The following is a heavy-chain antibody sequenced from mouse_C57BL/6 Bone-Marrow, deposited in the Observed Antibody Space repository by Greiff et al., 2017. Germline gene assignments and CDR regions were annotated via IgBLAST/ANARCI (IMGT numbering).Heavy chain of an antibody. J-gene: IGHJ3*01. Sequence: EVKLVESGPGLVKPSQSLSLTCSVTGYSITSGYYWNWIRQFPGNKLEWRGYIRYDGSNNYNPSLKNQNSITRDTSKNPFFLKLNSVTTEDTATYYGSRDLSYDGSSWLAYGGQGTLVTVSA. D-gene: IGHD2-3*01. V-gene: IGHV3-6*01. CDR3: SRDLSYDGSSWLAY. CDR1: GYSITSGYY. CDR2: IRYDGSN.